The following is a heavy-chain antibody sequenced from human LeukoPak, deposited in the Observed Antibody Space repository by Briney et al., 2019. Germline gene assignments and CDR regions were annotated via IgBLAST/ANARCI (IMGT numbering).Heavy chain of an antibody. J-gene: IGHJ4*02. CDR1: GYPVNSFY. Sequence: ASVKVSCKASGYPVNSFYTHWVRQAPGQGLEWVGIIYPSGGSASFTQKFQGRVTMTRDTSTSTFYMELSSLRSEDTAVYFCARERPPSYYFDYWGQGTLVTVSS. V-gene: IGHV1-46*02. CDR3: ARERPPSYYFDY. CDR2: IYPSGGSA.